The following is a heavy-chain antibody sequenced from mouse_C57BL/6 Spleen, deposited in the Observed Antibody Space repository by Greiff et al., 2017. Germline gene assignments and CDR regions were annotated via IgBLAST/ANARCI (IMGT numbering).Heavy chain of an antibody. CDR1: GYTFTSYW. CDR3: VYSNYSFDY. V-gene: IGHV1-69*01. Sequence: QVQLQQSGAELVMPGASVKLSCKASGYTFTSYWMHWVKQRPGQGLEWIGEIDPSDSYTNYNQKFKGKSTLTVDKSSSTAYMQLSSLTSEDSAVYYCVYSNYSFDYWGQGTTLTVSS. J-gene: IGHJ2*01. CDR2: IDPSDSYT. D-gene: IGHD2-5*01.